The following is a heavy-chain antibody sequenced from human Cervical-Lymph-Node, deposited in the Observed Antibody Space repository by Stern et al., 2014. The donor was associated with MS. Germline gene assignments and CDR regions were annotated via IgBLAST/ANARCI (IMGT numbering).Heavy chain of an antibody. J-gene: IGHJ4*02. D-gene: IGHD1-20*01. Sequence: VQLVESGGGVVQPGRSLRLSCAASGFTFSTYGMHWVRQAPGQGLEWVGVISDDGSKKFYADSVKGRFTISRDNSKNTLYLQMNSLRAEDTAVYYCAKGDNWRRLNYWGQGTLVTVSS. CDR1: GFTFSTYG. V-gene: IGHV3-30*18. CDR3: AKGDNWRRLNY. CDR2: ISDDGSKK.